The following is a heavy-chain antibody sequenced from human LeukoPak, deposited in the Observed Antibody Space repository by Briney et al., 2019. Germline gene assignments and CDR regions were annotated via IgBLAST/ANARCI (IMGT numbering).Heavy chain of an antibody. J-gene: IGHJ4*02. CDR2: IKQDGSEK. CDR3: AKYSSGWSVVYYFDY. CDR1: GFTFSSYW. D-gene: IGHD6-19*01. V-gene: IGHV3-7*01. Sequence: GGSLRLSCAASGFTFSSYWMSWVRQAPGKGLEWVANIKQDGSEKYYVDSVKGRFTISRDNAKNSLYLQMNSLRAEDTAVYYCAKYSSGWSVVYYFDYWGQGTLVTVSS.